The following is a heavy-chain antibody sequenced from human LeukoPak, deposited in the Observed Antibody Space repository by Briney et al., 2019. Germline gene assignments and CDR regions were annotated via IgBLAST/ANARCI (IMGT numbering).Heavy chain of an antibody. CDR2: IYYSGST. CDR1: GGSISSYY. D-gene: IGHD6-13*01. CDR3: ARGQGYSSSWYFDY. J-gene: IGHJ4*01. Sequence: PSETLSLTCTVSGGSISSYYWTWIRQPPGKGLEWIGYIYYSGSTSYNPSLKSRVTISVDTSKNQFSLKLSSVTAAATAVYYCARGQGYSSSWYFDYWGHGALVTVSS. V-gene: IGHV4-59*01.